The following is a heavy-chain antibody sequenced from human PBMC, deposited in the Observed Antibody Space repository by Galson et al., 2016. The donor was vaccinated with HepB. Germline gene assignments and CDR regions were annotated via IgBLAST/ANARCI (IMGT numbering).Heavy chain of an antibody. Sequence: ETLSLTCSVSGGSLSTSYWSWIRQPPGKGLERIVYSYDSGSTVYNHSLGSRVRISLNVSRSQFSLELSSVTAADTALYYCARGLRGSTGFDEHLDLWGQGVLVIVSS. V-gene: IGHV4-59*01. CDR2: SYDSGST. CDR3: ARGLRGSTGFDEHLDL. J-gene: IGHJ5*02. CDR1: GGSLSTSY. D-gene: IGHD5-12*01.